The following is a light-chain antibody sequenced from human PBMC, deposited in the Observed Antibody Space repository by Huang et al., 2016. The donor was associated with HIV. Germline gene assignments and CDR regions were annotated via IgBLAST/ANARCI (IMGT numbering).Light chain of an antibody. J-gene: IGKJ4*01. CDR1: QRVGNY. CDR2: DTS. V-gene: IGKV3-11*01. Sequence: IVLTQSPATLSWYPGERVTLSCRASQRVGNYIAWYQQHPGQSPRLLIYDTSNRAPGTPVRFSGSGSGTDFALTISNLESEDFAVYYCQQRSSGVTFGGGTKVQVK. CDR3: QQRSSGVT.